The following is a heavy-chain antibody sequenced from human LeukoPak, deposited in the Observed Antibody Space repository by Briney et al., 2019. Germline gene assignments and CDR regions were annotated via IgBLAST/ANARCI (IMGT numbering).Heavy chain of an antibody. CDR3: ARDFPPSLYDSSGYYYAAFDI. J-gene: IGHJ3*02. CDR2: INPNSGGT. CDR1: GYTFTSYY. Sequence: ASVKVSCKASGYTFTSYYMHWVRQAPGQGLEWMGWINPNSGGTNYAQKFQGRVTMTRDTSISTAYMELSRLRSDDTAVYYCARDFPPSLYDSSGYYYAAFDIWGRGTMVTVSS. V-gene: IGHV1-2*02. D-gene: IGHD3-22*01.